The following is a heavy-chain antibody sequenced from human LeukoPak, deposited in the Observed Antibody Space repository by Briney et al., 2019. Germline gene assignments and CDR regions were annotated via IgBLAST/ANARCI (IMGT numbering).Heavy chain of an antibody. Sequence: GGSLRLSCAASGFTFDDYATHWVRQAPGKGLEWVSGINWNSGIIDYADSVKGRFTISRDNAKNSLYLQMNSLRAEDTALYYCAKGILTGWYYYGMDVWGQGTTVTVFS. CDR1: GFTFDDYA. D-gene: IGHD3-9*01. V-gene: IGHV3-9*01. CDR3: AKGILTGWYYYGMDV. CDR2: INWNSGII. J-gene: IGHJ6*02.